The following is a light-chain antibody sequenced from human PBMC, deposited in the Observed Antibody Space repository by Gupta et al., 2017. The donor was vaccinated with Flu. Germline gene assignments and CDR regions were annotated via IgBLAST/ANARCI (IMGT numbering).Light chain of an antibody. CDR2: RTS. CDR3: RQWKHCPST. Sequence: VTLGMASSIYCSSSHSRGDSDGNNYLNWFQQRPGQAPRRLIYRTSNRDSGVPDRFSGSGSGTEFTLKISRGEAEDVGIYYCRQWKHCPSTFGQGTKLDIK. CDR1: HSRGDSDGNNY. J-gene: IGKJ2*01. V-gene: IGKV2-30*01.